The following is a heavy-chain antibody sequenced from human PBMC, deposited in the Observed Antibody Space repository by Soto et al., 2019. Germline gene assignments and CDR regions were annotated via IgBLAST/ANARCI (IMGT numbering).Heavy chain of an antibody. CDR1: GGSISSSSYY. D-gene: IGHD6-19*01. Sequence: PAETLSLTCTVSGGSISSSSYYWGWIRQPPGKGLEWIGSIYYSGSTYYNPSLKSRVTISVDTSKNQFSLKLSSVTAADTAVYYCARLVNSSGWYYYYYYYGMDVWGQGTTVTVSS. V-gene: IGHV4-39*01. CDR3: ARLVNSSGWYYYYYYYGMDV. CDR2: IYYSGST. J-gene: IGHJ6*02.